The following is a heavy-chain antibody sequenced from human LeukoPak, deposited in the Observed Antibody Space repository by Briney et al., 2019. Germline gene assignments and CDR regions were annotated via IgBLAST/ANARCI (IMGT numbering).Heavy chain of an antibody. Sequence: SVKVSCKASGCTFSSYAISWVRQAPGQGLEWMGGIIPIFGTANYAKKLQGRVTITTDESTSTAYMELSSLRSEDTAVYYCASQSSWGTFFDYWGQGTLVTVSS. CDR1: GCTFSSYA. J-gene: IGHJ4*02. V-gene: IGHV1-69*05. CDR3: ASQSSWGTFFDY. D-gene: IGHD6-13*01. CDR2: IIPIFGTA.